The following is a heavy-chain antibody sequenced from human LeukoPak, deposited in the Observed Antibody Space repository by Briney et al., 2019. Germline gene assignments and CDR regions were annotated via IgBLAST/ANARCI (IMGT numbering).Heavy chain of an antibody. J-gene: IGHJ3*02. CDR1: GGSVSSHY. CDR3: ARRVVVVTANDKSDAFDM. D-gene: IGHD2-21*02. CDR2: IYYTGST. V-gene: IGHV4-59*02. Sequence: SETLSLTCTVSGGSVSSHYWNWLRQPPGEGLEWIGYIYYTGSTNYNPSLTSRVTISLDTSKNQFSLKLRSVTAADTAVYYCARRVVVVTANDKSDAFDMWGQGTVVTVSS.